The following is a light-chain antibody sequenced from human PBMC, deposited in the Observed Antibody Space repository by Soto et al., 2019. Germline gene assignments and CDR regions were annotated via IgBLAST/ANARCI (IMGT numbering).Light chain of an antibody. V-gene: IGLV1-40*01. CDR2: GNS. Sequence: QSVLTQPPSVSGAPGQRVTISCTGSSSNIGTGYDVHWYQQLPGTAPKLLIYGNSNRPSGVPDRFSGSKSGTSASLAITGLQAEYEADYDCQSYDSNLSVVFGGGTKLPVL. CDR3: QSYDSNLSVV. CDR1: SSNIGTGYD. J-gene: IGLJ2*01.